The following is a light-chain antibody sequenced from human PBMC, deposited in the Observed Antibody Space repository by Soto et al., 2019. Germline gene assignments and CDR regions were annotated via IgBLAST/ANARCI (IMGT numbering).Light chain of an antibody. J-gene: IGLJ1*01. V-gene: IGLV2-14*01. Sequence: QSVLTQPASVSGSPGRSITISCTGTSXDVGGYNYVSWYQQHPGKAPKLIIYEVSNRPAGVSNRFSGSKSGHTASLTISGLQSEDEAGYFCTSYTSSSTLDVFGTGTKVTVL. CDR3: TSYTSSSTLDV. CDR1: SXDVGGYNY. CDR2: EVS.